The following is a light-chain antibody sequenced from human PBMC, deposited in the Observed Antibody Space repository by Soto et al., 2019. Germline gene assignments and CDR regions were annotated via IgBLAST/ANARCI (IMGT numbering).Light chain of an antibody. V-gene: IGLV2-14*01. CDR2: DVS. CDR3: SSYTSSNTVV. J-gene: IGLJ2*01. Sequence: QSVLTQPASVSGSPGQSITISCTGTSSDVGDYNYVSGYQQHPGKAPKLMIYDVSNRPSGFSNRFSGSKSGNTASLTISGLQAEDEADYYCSSYTSSNTVVFGGGTKLTV. CDR1: SSDVGDYNY.